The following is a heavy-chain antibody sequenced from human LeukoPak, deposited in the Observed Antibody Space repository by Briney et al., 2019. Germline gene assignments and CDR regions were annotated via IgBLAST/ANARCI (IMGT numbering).Heavy chain of an antibody. V-gene: IGHV3-30*18. CDR2: ISYDGSNK. J-gene: IGHJ4*02. CDR1: GFTFSSYG. Sequence: PGGSLRLSCAASGFTFSSYGMHWVRQAPGKGLEWVAVISYDGSNKYYADSVKGRFTISRDNSKNTLYLQMNSLRAEDTAVYYCANSHFGRFFEFWGQGTLVTVSS. D-gene: IGHD3-3*02. CDR3: ANSHFGRFFEF.